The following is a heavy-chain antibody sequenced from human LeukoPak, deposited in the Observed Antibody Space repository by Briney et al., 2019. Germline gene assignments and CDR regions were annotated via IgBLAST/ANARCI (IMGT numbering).Heavy chain of an antibody. CDR2: ISAYNGNT. CDR3: ARDRLGLYDSSGYYLDY. J-gene: IGHJ4*02. CDR1: GYTFTSYG. D-gene: IGHD3-22*01. Sequence: ASVKVSCKASGYTFTSYGISWVRQAPGQGLEWMGWISAYNGNTNYAQKLQGRVTMTTDTSTSTAYMELRSLRSDDTAVYYCARDRLGLYDSSGYYLDYWGQGTLVTVSS. V-gene: IGHV1-18*01.